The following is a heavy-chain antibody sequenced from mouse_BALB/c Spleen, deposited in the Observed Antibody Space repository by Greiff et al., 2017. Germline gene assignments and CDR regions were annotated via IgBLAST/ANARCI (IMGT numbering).Heavy chain of an antibody. CDR1: GFTFSSYA. Sequence: EVKVVESGGGLVKPGGSLKLSCAASGFTFSSYAMSWVRQSPEKRLEWVAEISSGGSYTYYPDTVTGRFTISRDNAKNTLYLEMSSLRSEDTAMYYCARGYWAMDYWGQGTSVTVSS. D-gene: IGHD1-1*01. CDR2: ISSGGSYT. J-gene: IGHJ4*01. V-gene: IGHV5-9-4*01. CDR3: ARGYWAMDY.